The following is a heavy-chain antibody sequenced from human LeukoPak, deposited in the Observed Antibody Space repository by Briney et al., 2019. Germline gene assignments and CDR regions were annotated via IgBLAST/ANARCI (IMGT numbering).Heavy chain of an antibody. CDR1: GGSISSSSYY. Sequence: PSETLSLTCTVSGGSISSSSYYWGWIRQPPGKGLEWIGSIYYSGSTYYNPSLKSRVTISVDTSKNQFSLKLSSVTAADTAVYYCARDSRFRDFWCGYYSGGWFDPWGQGTLVTVSS. J-gene: IGHJ5*02. CDR2: IYYSGST. V-gene: IGHV4-39*07. D-gene: IGHD3-3*01. CDR3: ARDSRFRDFWCGYYSGGWFDP.